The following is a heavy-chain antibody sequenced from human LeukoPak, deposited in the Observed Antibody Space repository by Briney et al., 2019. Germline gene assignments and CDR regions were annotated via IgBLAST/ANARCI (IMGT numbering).Heavy chain of an antibody. D-gene: IGHD1-26*01. J-gene: IGHJ4*02. Sequence: SETLSLTCTVSGYSISSGYYWGWVRQPPGKGLEWIGSIYHSGSTYYNPSLKSRVTISVDTSKSQFSLKLSSVTAADTAVYYCARHSGSYFPGPFDYWGQGTLVTVSS. CDR1: GYSISSGYY. V-gene: IGHV4-38-2*02. CDR2: IYHSGST. CDR3: ARHSGSYFPGPFDY.